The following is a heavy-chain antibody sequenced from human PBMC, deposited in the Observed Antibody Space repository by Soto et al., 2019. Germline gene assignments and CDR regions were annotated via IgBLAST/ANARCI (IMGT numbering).Heavy chain of an antibody. CDR1: GIPVSSNY. V-gene: IGHV3-53*04. CDR2: LHSGGDT. CDR3: ARDGPYYYASRMDV. Sequence: EVQLVESGGGLVQPGGSLRLSCVASGIPVSSNYMTWVRQAPGKGLEWVSVLHSGGDTYYANSVTGRFTISRHDSTNTLYLQMNSLTPEDTAVYYCARDGPYYYASRMDVWGQGTTVTVSS. J-gene: IGHJ6*02. D-gene: IGHD3-10*01.